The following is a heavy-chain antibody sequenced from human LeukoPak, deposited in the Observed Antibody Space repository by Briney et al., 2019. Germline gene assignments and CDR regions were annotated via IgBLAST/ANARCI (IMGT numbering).Heavy chain of an antibody. CDR1: GYTFTGYY. CDR3: ARAYSSSWTSFDH. CDR2: INPNSCCT. V-gene: IGHV1-2*02. Sequence: ASVKVSCKASGYTFTGYYMHWGRQAPGQRLEGIGWINPNSCCTNYAQKVQGRVTMTRDTSITTPYMELSRLRSDDTAVYYCARAYSSSWTSFDHWGQGTLATVSS. J-gene: IGHJ4*02. D-gene: IGHD6-13*01.